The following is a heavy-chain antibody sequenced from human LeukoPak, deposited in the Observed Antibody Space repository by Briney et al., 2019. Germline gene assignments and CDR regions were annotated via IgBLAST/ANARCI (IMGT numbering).Heavy chain of an antibody. CDR3: ARDPYYYDSSGYYPGLDY. CDR1: GFTFSSYW. Sequence: GGSLRLSCAASGFTFSSYWMHWVRQAPGKGLVWVSRINTDGSSTSYADSVKGRFTISRDNAKNTPYLQMNSLRAEDTAVYYCARDPYYYDSSGYYPGLDYWGQGTLVTVSS. CDR2: INTDGSST. D-gene: IGHD3-22*01. V-gene: IGHV3-74*01. J-gene: IGHJ4*02.